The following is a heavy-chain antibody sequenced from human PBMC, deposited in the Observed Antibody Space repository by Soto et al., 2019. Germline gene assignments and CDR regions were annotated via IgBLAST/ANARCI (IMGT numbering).Heavy chain of an antibody. CDR3: ARQVITDFDY. J-gene: IGHJ4*02. D-gene: IGHD3-22*01. CDR2: INSDGSTT. V-gene: IGHV3-74*01. CDR1: GFTFSSYW. Sequence: GGSLRLSCAASGFTFSSYWMQWVRQAPGKGLVWVSRINSDGSTTNYADSVKGRFTISRDNAKNTVYLQVHSLRAEDTAVYYCARQVITDFDYWGQGSLVTVSS.